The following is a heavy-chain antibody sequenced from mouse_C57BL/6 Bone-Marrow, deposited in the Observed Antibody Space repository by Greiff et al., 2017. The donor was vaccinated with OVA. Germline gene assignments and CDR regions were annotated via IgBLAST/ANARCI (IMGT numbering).Heavy chain of an antibody. CDR2: IWRGGST. V-gene: IGHV2-5*01. CDR1: GFSFTSYG. J-gene: IGHJ1*03. D-gene: IGHD2-3*01. Sequence: QVHVKQSGPGLVQPSQSLSITCTVSGFSFTSYGVHWVRQSPGKGLEWLGVIWRGGSTDYNAAFMSRLSITKDNSKSQVFFKMNSLQADDTAIYYCAKNSGYYSWYFDVWGTGTTVTVSS. CDR3: AKNSGYYSWYFDV.